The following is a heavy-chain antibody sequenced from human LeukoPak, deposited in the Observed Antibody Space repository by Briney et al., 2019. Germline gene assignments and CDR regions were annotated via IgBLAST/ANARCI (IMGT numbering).Heavy chain of an antibody. Sequence: SETLSLTCTVSGDSISSDHWNWIRQPPGKGLEWIGCIYYSGSTYYNPSLKSRVTISVDMSKSQFSLRLTSVTAADTAVYYCARQNDFDIWGQGTLVTVSS. D-gene: IGHD2/OR15-2a*01. V-gene: IGHV4-59*01. J-gene: IGHJ3*02. CDR2: IYYSGST. CDR1: GDSISSDH. CDR3: ARQNDFDI.